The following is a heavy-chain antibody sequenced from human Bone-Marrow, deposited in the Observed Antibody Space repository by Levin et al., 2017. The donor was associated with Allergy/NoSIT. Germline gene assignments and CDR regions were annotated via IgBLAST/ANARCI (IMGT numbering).Heavy chain of an antibody. CDR2: ISGAGGAT. Sequence: AGGSLRLSCTTSGFIFKNYAMTWVRQAPGKGLEWVSAISGAGGATYYADSVKGRFTISRDNSENTLYLEVNSLRADDTAVYYCARAVAGTDHYNEGLDVWGQGTTVTVSS. V-gene: IGHV3-23*01. CDR3: ARAVAGTDHYNEGLDV. D-gene: IGHD6-19*01. CDR1: GFIFKNYA. J-gene: IGHJ6*02.